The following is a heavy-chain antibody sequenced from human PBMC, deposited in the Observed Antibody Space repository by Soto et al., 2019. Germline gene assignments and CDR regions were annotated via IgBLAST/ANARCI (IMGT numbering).Heavy chain of an antibody. J-gene: IGHJ4*02. V-gene: IGHV1-8*01. CDR3: ARVEENDILTGQGY. D-gene: IGHD3-9*01. Sequence: ASVKVSCKASGYTFTSYGINWVRQATGQGLEWMGWMNPNSGNTGYAQKFQGRVTMTRNTSISTAYMELSSLRSEDTAVYYCARVEENDILTGQGYWGQGTLVTVSS. CDR1: GYTFTSYG. CDR2: MNPNSGNT.